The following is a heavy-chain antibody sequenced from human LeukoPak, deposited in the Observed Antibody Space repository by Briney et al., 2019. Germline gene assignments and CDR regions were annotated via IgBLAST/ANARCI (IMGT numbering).Heavy chain of an antibody. CDR3: ARDYYGGHNLYNFDF. CDR1: GYTFTSYY. J-gene: IGHJ4*02. D-gene: IGHD3-10*01. V-gene: IGHV1-46*01. CDR2: INPSGGST. Sequence: ASVKVSCKASGYTFTSYYMHWVRQAPGQGLEWMGIINPSGGSTSYAQKFQGRVTMTRDMSTSTVYMELSSLRSEDTAVYYCARDYYGGHNLYNFDFWGQGTRVIVSS.